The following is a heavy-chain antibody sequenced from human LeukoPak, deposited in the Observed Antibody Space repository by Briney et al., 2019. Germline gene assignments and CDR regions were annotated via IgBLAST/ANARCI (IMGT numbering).Heavy chain of an antibody. Sequence: ASVKVSCKASGYTFTNYGSSWVRQAPGEGLQWMGWISAYNGNTNYAQNLQGRVTMITEASTNTAYMEMRSLRSDDTAVYYCAKDFSPRHRSGWTSFDYWGQGTLVTVSS. V-gene: IGHV1-18*01. J-gene: IGHJ4*02. CDR3: AKDFSPRHRSGWTSFDY. CDR2: ISAYNGNT. CDR1: GYTFTNYG. D-gene: IGHD6-19*01.